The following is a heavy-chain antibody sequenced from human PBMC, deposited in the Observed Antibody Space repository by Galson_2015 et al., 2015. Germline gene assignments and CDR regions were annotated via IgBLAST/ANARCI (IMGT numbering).Heavy chain of an antibody. CDR2: IYPGGSDT. Sequence: QSGAEVKKPGESLKISCKGSGYSFTSKWIGWVRQMPGKGLEWMGIIYPGGSDTRYSPSFQGQVTISADKSISTAYLQWISLKASDTAMYYCAPLGGSGSYLAPFEYWGQGTLVTVSS. CDR3: APLGGSGSYLAPFEY. D-gene: IGHD3-10*01. CDR1: GYSFTSKW. J-gene: IGHJ4*02. V-gene: IGHV5-51*01.